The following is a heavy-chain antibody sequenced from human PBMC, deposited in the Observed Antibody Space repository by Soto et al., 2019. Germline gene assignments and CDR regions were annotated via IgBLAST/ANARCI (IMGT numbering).Heavy chain of an antibody. V-gene: IGHV3-23*01. CDR2: IAASGRNS. CDR1: GFSFSTYD. J-gene: IGHJ4*02. CDR3: AYRTGFDY. Sequence: GSLRLSCAASGFSFSTYDMSWVRQAPWKGLEWVSTIAASGRNSDYADSVKGRFTSSRDNSKNTLYLQMNSLKADDTAVYYCAYRTGFDYWGQGALVTVSS.